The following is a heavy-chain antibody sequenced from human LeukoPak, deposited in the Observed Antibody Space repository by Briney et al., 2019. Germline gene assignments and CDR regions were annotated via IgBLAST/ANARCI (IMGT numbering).Heavy chain of an antibody. CDR1: GGSISSYY. CDR2: IHHSGRT. J-gene: IGHJ4*02. Sequence: SETLSLTCTVSGGSISSYYWSWIRQPPGKGLEWIGEIHHSGRTKYNASLKSRVTISVDSSKNQFSLNLSSVTAADTAVYYCARHGGRNFDSWGQGTLVSLSS. V-gene: IGHV4-59*08. CDR3: ARHGGRNFDS. D-gene: IGHD3-3*01.